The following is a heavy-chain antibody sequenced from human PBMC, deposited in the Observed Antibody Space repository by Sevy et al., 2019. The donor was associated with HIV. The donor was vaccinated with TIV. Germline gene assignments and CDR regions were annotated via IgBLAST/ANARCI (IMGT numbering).Heavy chain of an antibody. CDR1: GGSITSSGHY. CDR2: VYYVGNS. V-gene: IGHV4-39*01. J-gene: IGHJ6*02. Sequence: SETLSLTCTVSGGSITSSGHYWGWIRQSPGKGLEWTGAVYYVGNSYANPCLTSRVTISADTSKNLFSLSLTSLTAADTAIYYCARVAGGENYDYGIDVWGLGTSVTVSS. CDR3: ARVAGGENYDYGIDV. D-gene: IGHD2-21*01.